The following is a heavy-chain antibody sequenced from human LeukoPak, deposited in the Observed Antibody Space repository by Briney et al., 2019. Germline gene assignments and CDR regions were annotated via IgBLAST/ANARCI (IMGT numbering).Heavy chain of an antibody. CDR3: ARDLHPLSSSWVNWFDP. J-gene: IGHJ5*02. V-gene: IGHV3-11*01. Sequence: GGSLRLSCAASGFTFSDYYMSWIRQAPGKGLEWVSYISSSGSTIYYADSVKGRFTISRDNAKNSLYLQMNSMRAEDTAVYYCARDLHPLSSSWVNWFDPWGQGTLVTVSS. D-gene: IGHD6-13*01. CDR2: ISSSGSTI. CDR1: GFTFSDYY.